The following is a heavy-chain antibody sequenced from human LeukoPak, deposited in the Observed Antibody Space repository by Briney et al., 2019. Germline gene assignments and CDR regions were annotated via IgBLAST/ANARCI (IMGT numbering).Heavy chain of an antibody. CDR3: ARDEGGAAAVHHGHYGMDG. CDR1: GGTFSRYA. D-gene: IGHD6-13*01. V-gene: IGHV1-69*13. Sequence: GASVKVSCKASGGTFSRYAVSWVRQAPGQGLEWIGGLIPILGTPDYAQKFQGRVTINADESTTTVYMDLSSLRSEDTAVYYCARDEGGAAAVHHGHYGMDGWGQGTTVTVSS. CDR2: LIPILGTP. J-gene: IGHJ6*02.